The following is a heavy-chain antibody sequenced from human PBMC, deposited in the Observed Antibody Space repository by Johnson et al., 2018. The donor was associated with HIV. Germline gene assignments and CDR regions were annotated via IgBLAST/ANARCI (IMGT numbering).Heavy chain of an antibody. CDR3: ARAGGGYPRGGHAFDI. CDR1: GFTFDDYA. V-gene: IGHV3-9*01. D-gene: IGHD3-16*02. Sequence: VQLVESGGGVVQPGGSLRLSCAASGFTFDDYAMHWVRQTPGKGLEWVSGISWNSGSIGYADSVKGRFTISRDNSKNTLYLQMNSLRAEDTAVYYCARAGGGYPRGGHAFDIWGQGTMVTVSS. CDR2: ISWNSGSI. J-gene: IGHJ3*02.